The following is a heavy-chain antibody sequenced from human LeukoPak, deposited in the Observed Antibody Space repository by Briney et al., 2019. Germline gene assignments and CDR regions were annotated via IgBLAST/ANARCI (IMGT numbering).Heavy chain of an antibody. Sequence: GGSLRLSCAASGFSFSDYYMSWIRQAPGEGLEWVSYISGSSDHTNYADSVKGRFTSSRDNAKNSLYLQMNSLRVEDTAVYYCATTANHYFDYWGQGSLVTVSS. V-gene: IGHV3-11*03. J-gene: IGHJ4*02. CDR3: ATTANHYFDY. CDR1: GFSFSDYY. D-gene: IGHD1-14*01. CDR2: ISGSSDHT.